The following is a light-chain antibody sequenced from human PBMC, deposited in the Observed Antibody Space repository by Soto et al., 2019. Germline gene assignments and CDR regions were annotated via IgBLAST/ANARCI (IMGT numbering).Light chain of an antibody. V-gene: IGKV3-11*01. CDR1: QSVSRY. CDR3: QQRTNWPQLT. J-gene: IGKJ4*01. Sequence: EIVLTQSPATLSLSPGERATLSCRASQSVSRYLAWYQQKPGQAPRLLIHDASSRATGIPARFSGSGAGTDITLTTSSLEPEDFAVYYCQQRTNWPQLTCGGGTKVEIK. CDR2: DAS.